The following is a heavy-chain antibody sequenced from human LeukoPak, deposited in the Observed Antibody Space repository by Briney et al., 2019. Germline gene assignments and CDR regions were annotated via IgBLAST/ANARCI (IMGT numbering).Heavy chain of an antibody. CDR3: ARDYYGSGSYSSDY. J-gene: IGHJ4*02. CDR1: GYTFTGYY. Sequence: GASVKVSCKASGYTFTGYYMHWVRQAPGQGLEWMGWINPNSGGTNYAQKFRGRVTMTRDTSISTAYMELSRLRSDDTAVYYCARDYYGSGSYSSDYWGQGTLVTVSS. D-gene: IGHD3-10*01. CDR2: INPNSGGT. V-gene: IGHV1-2*02.